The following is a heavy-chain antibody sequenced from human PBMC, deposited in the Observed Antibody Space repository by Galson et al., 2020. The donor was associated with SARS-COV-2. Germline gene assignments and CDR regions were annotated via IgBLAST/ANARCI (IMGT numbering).Heavy chain of an antibody. D-gene: IGHD3-10*01. V-gene: IGHV3-9*01. J-gene: IGHJ3*02. Sequence: GGSLRLSCAASGFTFDDYAMHWVRQAPGKGLEWVSGISWNSGSIGYADSVKGRFTISRDNAKNSLYLQMNSLRAEDTALYYCAKDISPLGSWFGEKSYYAGAFDIWGQGTMVTVSS. CDR2: ISWNSGSI. CDR3: AKDISPLGSWFGEKSYYAGAFDI. CDR1: GFTFDDYA.